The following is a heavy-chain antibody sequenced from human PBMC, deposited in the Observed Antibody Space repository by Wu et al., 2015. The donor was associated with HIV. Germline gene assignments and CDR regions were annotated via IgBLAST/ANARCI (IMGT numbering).Heavy chain of an antibody. CDR2: IIPMFGTA. CDR1: GGTVSNYD. CDR3: AGGLKTMGWNQLWQFDF. D-gene: IGHD5-18*01. V-gene: IGHV1-69*05. J-gene: IGHJ4*01. Sequence: QVQLVQSGAEVKKPGSSVKVSCKASGGTVSNYDISWVRQAPGQGLEWMGGIIPMFGTAHYTQRFQGRVTITTDESTTTVYMELSSLRSEDTAVYYCAGGLKTMGWNQLWQFDFWGHGTLVTVSS.